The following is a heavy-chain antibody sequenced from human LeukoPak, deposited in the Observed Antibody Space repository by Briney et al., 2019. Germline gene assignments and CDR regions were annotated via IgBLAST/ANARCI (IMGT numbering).Heavy chain of an antibody. CDR3: ARDMGAYFDY. D-gene: IGHD3-16*01. CDR2: INHSGST. J-gene: IGHJ4*02. V-gene: IGHV4-34*01. Sequence: SETLSLTCVVYGESFSGYSWSWIRQPPGKGLEWIGEINHSGSTNYNPSLKSRVTISVDTSKNQFSLKLSSVTAADTAVYYCARDMGAYFDYWGQGTLVTVSS. CDR1: GESFSGYS.